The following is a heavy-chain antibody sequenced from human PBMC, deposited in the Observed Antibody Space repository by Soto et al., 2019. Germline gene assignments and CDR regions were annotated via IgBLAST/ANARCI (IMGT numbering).Heavy chain of an antibody. CDR3: AKDRGRSGYDRNWFDP. D-gene: IGHD5-12*01. V-gene: IGHV3-30*18. CDR2: ISYDGSNK. CDR1: GFTFSSYG. Sequence: GGSLRLSCAASGFTFSSYGMHWVRQAPGKGLEWVAVISYDGSNKYYADSVKGRFTISRDNSKNTLYLQMNSLRAEDTAVYYCAKDRGRSGYDRNWFDPWGQGTLVTVSS. J-gene: IGHJ5*02.